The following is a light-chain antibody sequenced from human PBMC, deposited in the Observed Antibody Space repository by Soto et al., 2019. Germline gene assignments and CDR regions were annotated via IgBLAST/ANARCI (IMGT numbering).Light chain of an antibody. J-gene: IGKJ3*01. Sequence: EVGLTQSPATLSLSPGERATLSCRASQNVRTFLDWYQQKPGQAPRLLIYGASNRATGIPARFSGSGSGTDFTLTISSLEPEDSATYFCQQYYIYPPAFGPGTKVQIK. CDR1: QNVRTF. CDR3: QQYYIYPPA. V-gene: IGKV3-11*01. CDR2: GAS.